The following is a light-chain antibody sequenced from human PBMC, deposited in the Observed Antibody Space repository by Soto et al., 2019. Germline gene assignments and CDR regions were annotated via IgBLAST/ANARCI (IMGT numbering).Light chain of an antibody. CDR2: EVS. CDR1: SSDIGGYNF. J-gene: IGLJ2*01. V-gene: IGLV2-14*01. Sequence: QSALTQPASVSGSPGQSITISCTGTSSDIGGYNFVSWYQQHPGKAPKLMIYEVSNRPSGVSHRFSGSKSGNTASLTISGLQAEDESDYYCTSYTSSITVVFGGGTKVTVL. CDR3: TSYTSSITVV.